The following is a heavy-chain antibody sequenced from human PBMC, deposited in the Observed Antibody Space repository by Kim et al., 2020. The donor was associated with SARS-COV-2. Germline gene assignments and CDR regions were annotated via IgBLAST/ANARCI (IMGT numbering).Heavy chain of an antibody. V-gene: IGHV5-10-1*01. J-gene: IGHJ5*02. CDR3: ARQREEIVVVPAAMNWFDP. D-gene: IGHD2-2*01. CDR2: IDPSDSYT. Sequence: GESLKISCKGSGYSFTSYWISWVRQMHGKGLEWMGRIDPSDSYTNYSPSFQGHVTISADKSISTAYLQWSSLKASDTAMYYCARQREEIVVVPAAMNWFDPWGQGTLVTVSS. CDR1: GYSFTSYW.